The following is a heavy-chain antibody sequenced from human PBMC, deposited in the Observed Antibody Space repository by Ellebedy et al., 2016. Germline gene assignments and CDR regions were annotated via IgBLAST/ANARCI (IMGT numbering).Heavy chain of an antibody. CDR2: IRSKANSYAT. CDR3: TKQRGSGSYFGSNGMDV. CDR1: GFTFSGSA. D-gene: IGHD1-26*01. Sequence: GGSLRLSCAASGFTFSGSALHWVRQAPGKGLEWVGRIRSKANSYATVYAESVKGRLTISRADSKNTAYLQMDSLKTEDTAVYYCTKQRGSGSYFGSNGMDVWGQGTTITVSS. V-gene: IGHV3-73*01. J-gene: IGHJ6*02.